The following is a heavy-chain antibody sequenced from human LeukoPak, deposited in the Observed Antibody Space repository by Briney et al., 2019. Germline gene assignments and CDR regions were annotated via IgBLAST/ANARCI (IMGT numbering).Heavy chain of an antibody. CDR1: GGSISSYY. J-gene: IGHJ5*02. D-gene: IGHD6-13*01. CDR3: ARDLSIAAAGTWGADWFDP. V-gene: IGHV4-4*07. CDR2: IYTSGST. Sequence: SETLSLTCTVSGGSISSYYWSWIRQPAGKGLEWIGRIYTSGSTNYNPSLKSRVTMSVDTSKNQFSLKLSSVTAADTAVYYCARDLSIAAAGTWGADWFDPWGQGTLVTVSS.